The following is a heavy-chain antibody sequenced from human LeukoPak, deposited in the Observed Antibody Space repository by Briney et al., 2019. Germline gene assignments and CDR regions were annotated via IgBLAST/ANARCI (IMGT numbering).Heavy chain of an antibody. D-gene: IGHD3-22*01. CDR2: IYSGGNT. Sequence: GGSLRLSCAASGLTVSSNCMSWVRQAPGKGLEWVSFIYSGGNTYYADSVKGRFTISRDNSKNTVHLQMNSLRAEDTAMCYCPRRAGDYSHHSDYWGQGTLVTVSS. CDR3: PRRAGDYSHHSDY. V-gene: IGHV3-53*01. CDR1: GLTVSSNC. J-gene: IGHJ4*02.